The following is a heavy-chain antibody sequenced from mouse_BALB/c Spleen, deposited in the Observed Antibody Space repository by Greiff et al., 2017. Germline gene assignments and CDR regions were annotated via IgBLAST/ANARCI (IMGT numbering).Heavy chain of an antibody. Sequence: EVQVVESGGGLVQPGGSLRLSCATSGFTFTDYYMSWVRQPPGKALEWLGFIRNKANGYTTEYSASVKGRFTISRDNSQSILYLHMNTLRAEDSAAYYCARGYGSSSYAMDYWGQGTSVTVSS. CDR3: ARGYGSSSYAMDY. D-gene: IGHD1-1*01. CDR2: IRNKANGYTT. V-gene: IGHV7-3*02. CDR1: GFTFTDYY. J-gene: IGHJ4*01.